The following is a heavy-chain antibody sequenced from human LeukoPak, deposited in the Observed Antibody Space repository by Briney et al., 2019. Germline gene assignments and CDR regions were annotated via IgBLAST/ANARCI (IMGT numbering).Heavy chain of an antibody. J-gene: IGHJ4*02. Sequence: HPGGSLRLSCAASGFSFSTYAMTWVRQAPGKGLEWVSAIGGNGGSRYYADSVKGRFTISRDNFKNTVYLQMDSLRAEDTAVYYCAKSLEGAVAEGFDYWGQGTLVTVSS. V-gene: IGHV3-23*01. CDR1: GFSFSTYA. CDR2: IGGNGGSR. CDR3: AKSLEGAVAEGFDY. D-gene: IGHD6-19*01.